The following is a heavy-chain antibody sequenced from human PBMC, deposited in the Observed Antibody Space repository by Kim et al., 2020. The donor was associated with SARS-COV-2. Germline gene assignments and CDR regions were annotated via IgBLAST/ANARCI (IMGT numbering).Heavy chain of an antibody. V-gene: IGHV3-30*07. CDR3: ARDRGIPPDKSGSYIDC. Sequence: VKSRITITRDRSKNTLYLQMNSLRGEDTAVYYCARDRGIPPDKSGSYIDCWGQGTLVTVSS. J-gene: IGHJ4*02. D-gene: IGHD1-26*01.